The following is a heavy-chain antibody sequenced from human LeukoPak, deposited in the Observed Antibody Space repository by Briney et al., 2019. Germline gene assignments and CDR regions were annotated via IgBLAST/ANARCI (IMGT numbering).Heavy chain of an antibody. CDR3: SRAGGVAVAGDY. D-gene: IGHD3-16*01. CDR1: GYTFTGFY. CDR2: ISAYNGNA. Sequence: GASVKVSCKASGYTFTGFYIHWVRQAPGQGPEWLGWISAYNGNANYAQKLQGRVTLTTDSATTTAYMELRSLRSEDTAIYYCSRAGGVAVAGDYWGQGTLVSVSS. V-gene: IGHV1-18*04. J-gene: IGHJ4*02.